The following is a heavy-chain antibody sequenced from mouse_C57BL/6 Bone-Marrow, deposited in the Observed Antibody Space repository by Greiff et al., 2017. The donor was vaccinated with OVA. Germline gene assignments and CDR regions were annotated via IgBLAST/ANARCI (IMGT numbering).Heavy chain of an antibody. V-gene: IGHV1-81*01. D-gene: IGHD1-1*01. Sequence: QVQLQQSGAELARPGASVKLSCKASGYTFTSYGISWVKQRTGQGLEWIGEIYPRSGNTYYNEKFKGKATLTADKSSSTAYMELRSLTSEDSAVYFCARGYYGRRRFAYWGQGTLVTVSA. J-gene: IGHJ3*01. CDR3: ARGYYGRRRFAY. CDR1: GYTFTSYG. CDR2: IYPRSGNT.